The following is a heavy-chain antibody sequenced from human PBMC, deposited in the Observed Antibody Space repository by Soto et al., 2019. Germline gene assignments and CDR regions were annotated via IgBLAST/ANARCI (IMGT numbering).Heavy chain of an antibody. CDR3: AGVGPAAIKSRNFDY. D-gene: IGHD2-2*01. V-gene: IGHV3-23*01. Sequence: DVQLLESGGGLVQPGGSLRLSCEASGFTFSSYAMSWVRQAPGKGLEWVSAISGSGGSTYYADSVKGRFTISRDNSKNTLYLQMNSLRAEDTAVYYCAGVGPAAIKSRNFDYWGQGTLVTVSS. J-gene: IGHJ4*02. CDR1: GFTFSSYA. CDR2: ISGSGGST.